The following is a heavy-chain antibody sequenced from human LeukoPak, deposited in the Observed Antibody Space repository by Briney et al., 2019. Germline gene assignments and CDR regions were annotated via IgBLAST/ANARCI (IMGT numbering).Heavy chain of an antibody. D-gene: IGHD3-22*01. CDR1: GFTFSSYS. CDR3: ARVRNYYDSSGYSPYYYYMDV. V-gene: IGHV3-21*01. CDR2: ISSSSNYI. Sequence: GGSLRLSCAASGFTFSSYSMNWVRQAPGKGLEWVSFISSSSNYIYYADSVKGRFTISRDNAKNSLYLQMNSLRAEDTAVYYCARVRNYYDSSGYSPYYYYMDVWGKGTTVTVSS. J-gene: IGHJ6*03.